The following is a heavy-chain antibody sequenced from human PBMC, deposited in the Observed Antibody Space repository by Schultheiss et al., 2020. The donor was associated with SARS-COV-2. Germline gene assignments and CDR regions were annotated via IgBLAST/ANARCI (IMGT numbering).Heavy chain of an antibody. CDR2: INSDGSST. V-gene: IGHV3-74*01. CDR1: GFTFRSYW. D-gene: IGHD3-22*01. J-gene: IGHJ5*02. CDR3: ARVGYYDSGGPLDP. Sequence: GGSLRLSCAASGFTFRSYWMHWVRQAPGKGLLWVSRINSDGSSTSYADSVKGRFTISRDNAKNTLYLQMNSLRAEDTAVYYCARVGYYDSGGPLDPWGQGTLVTVSS.